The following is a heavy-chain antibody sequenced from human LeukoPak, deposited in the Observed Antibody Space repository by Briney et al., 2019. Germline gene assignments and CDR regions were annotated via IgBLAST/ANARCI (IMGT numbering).Heavy chain of an antibody. D-gene: IGHD4-17*01. CDR3: ARVTKYDNSRNNYYMDV. J-gene: IGHJ6*03. Sequence: PSETLSLTCTVSDGSTTGTRYYWGWFRQTPGKGPEWIGNINYRGAVYYNPSLGSRATISLDTSKNQFPLRLTSVTAADTAVYFCARVTKYDNSRNNYYMDVWGKGTTVTVSS. CDR1: DGSTTGTRYY. V-gene: IGHV4-39*06. CDR2: INYRGAV.